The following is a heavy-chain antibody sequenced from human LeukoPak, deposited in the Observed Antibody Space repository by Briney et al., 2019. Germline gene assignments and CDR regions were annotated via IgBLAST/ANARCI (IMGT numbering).Heavy chain of an antibody. D-gene: IGHD3-22*01. V-gene: IGHV3-7*01. Sequence: GGSLRLSCAASGFTFSSYWMTWVRQAPGKGLEWVANIKQDGSEKYYADSVKGRFTISRDNAKNSLYLQMNSLRAEDTAVYYCARPRDMIVVDPFDCWGQGTLVIVSS. CDR3: ARPRDMIVVDPFDC. J-gene: IGHJ4*02. CDR1: GFTFSSYW. CDR2: IKQDGSEK.